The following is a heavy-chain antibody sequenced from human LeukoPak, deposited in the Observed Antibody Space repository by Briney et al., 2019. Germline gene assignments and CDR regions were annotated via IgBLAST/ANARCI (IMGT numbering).Heavy chain of an antibody. CDR3: ARESQGYYDFWSGYYSPDAFDI. V-gene: IGHV4-39*07. D-gene: IGHD3-3*01. CDR1: GVSISSSSYY. CDR2: IYYSGST. Sequence: SETLSLTCTVSGVSISSSSYYWGWIRQPPGKGLEWIGTIYYSGSTYYNPSLKSRVTIAVDTSKNQFSLKLSSVTAADTAMYYCARESQGYYDFWSGYYSPDAFDIWGQGTMVTVSS. J-gene: IGHJ3*02.